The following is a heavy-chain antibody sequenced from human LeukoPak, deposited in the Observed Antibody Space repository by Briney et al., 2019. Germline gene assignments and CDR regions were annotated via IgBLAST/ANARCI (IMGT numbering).Heavy chain of an antibody. J-gene: IGHJ6*03. CDR1: GYTFTSYG. Sequence: GASVKVSCKASGYTFTSYGISWVRQAPGQGLEWMGWISAYNGNTNYAQKLQGRVTMTTDPSTSTAYMELRSLRSDDTAVYYCARDMRDGRYYYYYMDVWGKGTTVTISS. CDR3: ARDMRDGRYYYYYMDV. CDR2: ISAYNGNT. D-gene: IGHD2-8*01. V-gene: IGHV1-18*01.